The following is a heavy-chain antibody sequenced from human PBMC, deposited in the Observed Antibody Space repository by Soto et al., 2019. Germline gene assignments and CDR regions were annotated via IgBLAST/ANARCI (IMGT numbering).Heavy chain of an antibody. Sequence: SETLALTCAVYGGSVSGYYGSWIRQPPGKGLEWIGEINHSGSTNYNPSLKSRVTISVDTSKNQFSLKLSSVTAADTAVYYCARITGGYYFLNWFDPWGQGTLVTVSS. J-gene: IGHJ5*02. CDR1: GGSVSGYY. CDR2: INHSGST. V-gene: IGHV4-34*01. CDR3: ARITGGYYFLNWFDP. D-gene: IGHD3-10*01.